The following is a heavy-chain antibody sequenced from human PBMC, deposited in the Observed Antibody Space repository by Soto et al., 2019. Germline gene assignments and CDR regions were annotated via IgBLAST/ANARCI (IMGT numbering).Heavy chain of an antibody. Sequence: QITLKESSPSLVKPTHTLTLTCTFSGFSLSTSEVGVGWFRQPPGKALEWLAVIYWDDYKHYSPSLKSRLTITKDTSKNQVVLTMTNMDPVDTATYYCARKGQGDYPIDYWGQGTLVTVSS. D-gene: IGHD4-17*01. V-gene: IGHV2-5*02. J-gene: IGHJ4*02. CDR2: IYWDDYK. CDR1: GFSLSTSEVG. CDR3: ARKGQGDYPIDY.